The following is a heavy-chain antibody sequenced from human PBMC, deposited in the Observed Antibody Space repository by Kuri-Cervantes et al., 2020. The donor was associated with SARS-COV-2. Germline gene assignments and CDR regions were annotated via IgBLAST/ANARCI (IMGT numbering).Heavy chain of an antibody. CDR3: ARCYYGDYFDAFDI. CDR2: FDPEDGET. V-gene: IGHV1-24*01. Sequence: ASVKVSCKVSGYTLTELSMHWVRQAPGKGLEWMGGFDPEDGETIYAQKFQGRVTMTEDTSTDTAYMELSSLRSEDTAVYYCARCYYGDYFDAFDIWGQGTMVTDSS. J-gene: IGHJ3*02. D-gene: IGHD4-17*01. CDR1: GYTLTELS.